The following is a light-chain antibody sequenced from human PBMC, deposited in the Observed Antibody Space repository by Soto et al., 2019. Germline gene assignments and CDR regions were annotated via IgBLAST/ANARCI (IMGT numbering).Light chain of an antibody. CDR2: SNN. CDR1: SSNIGSNT. Sequence: QSVLTQPPSASGSPGQSVTISCSGSSSNIGSNTVNWYQQLPGTAPKLLIYSNNQRPSGVPDRFSGSKSGTSASLAISGLQSEDEADYYCAAWDDSLNAYVFGTGTKVTVL. V-gene: IGLV1-44*01. J-gene: IGLJ1*01. CDR3: AAWDDSLNAYV.